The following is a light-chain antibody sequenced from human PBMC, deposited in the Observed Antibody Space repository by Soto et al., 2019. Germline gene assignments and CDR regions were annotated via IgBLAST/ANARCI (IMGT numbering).Light chain of an antibody. J-gene: IGKJ2*01. CDR3: QQYNQWPPYT. CDR2: GAS. Sequence: EIVMTQSPATLSVSPGERATLFCRASQSVGRTLAWYQQKPGQSPRLLVYGASTRANGTPARFSGSGSGTEFTLTSSSLQSEDVAVYYCQQYNQWPPYTFGQGTKVEIK. CDR1: QSVGRT. V-gene: IGKV3-15*01.